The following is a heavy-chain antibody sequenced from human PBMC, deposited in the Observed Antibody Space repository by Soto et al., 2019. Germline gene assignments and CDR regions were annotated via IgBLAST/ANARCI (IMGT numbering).Heavy chain of an antibody. CDR1: GGSISGGVYY. D-gene: IGHD4-17*01. Sequence: QVQLQESGPGLVKPSQTLSLTCTVSGGSISGGVYYWSWIRQPPGKGLEWIGYIFDSGSTYYNPYIKSRVTISVDTSKKQFSLRLSSVTAADTAVYYCAREIIPLTTDWYFDLWGRGPLVTVSS. J-gene: IGHJ2*01. CDR2: IFDSGST. CDR3: AREIIPLTTDWYFDL. V-gene: IGHV4-30-4*01.